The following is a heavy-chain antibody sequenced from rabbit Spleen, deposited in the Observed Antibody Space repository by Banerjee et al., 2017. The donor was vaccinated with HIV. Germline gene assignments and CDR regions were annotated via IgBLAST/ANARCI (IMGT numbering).Heavy chain of an antibody. Sequence: QSLEESGGDLVKPGASLTLTCTASRFSFSSSDYICWVRQAPGKGLECIACIDTGNSGFTYFASWAKGRFTISKTSSTTVDLKMTSLTAADTATYFCARDSGSSFSSYGMDLWGPGTLVTVS. CDR2: IDTGNSGFT. D-gene: IGHD8-1*01. V-gene: IGHV1S40*01. CDR1: RFSFSSSDY. J-gene: IGHJ6*01. CDR3: ARDSGSSFSSYGMDL.